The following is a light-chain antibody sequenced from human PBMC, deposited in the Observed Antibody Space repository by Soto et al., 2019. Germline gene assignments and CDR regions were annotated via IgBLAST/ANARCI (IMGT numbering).Light chain of an antibody. CDR2: DVS. Sequence: QSALTQPASVSGSPGQSITISCTGTSSDVGGYNYVSWYQQHPGKAHKLMIYDVSNRPSGVSNRFSGSKSGNTASLTISGLQAEDEADYYCFSYTTSSTLYVVFGGGTKLTVL. CDR1: SSDVGGYNY. V-gene: IGLV2-14*01. J-gene: IGLJ2*01. CDR3: FSYTTSSTLYVV.